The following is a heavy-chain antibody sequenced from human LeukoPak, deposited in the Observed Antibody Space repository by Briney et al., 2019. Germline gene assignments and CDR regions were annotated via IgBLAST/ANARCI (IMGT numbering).Heavy chain of an antibody. J-gene: IGHJ4*02. CDR3: ARGGIQGITRGYFDY. CDR2: IIPILGIA. CDR1: GGTFSSYT. Sequence: ASVKVSCKASGGTFSSYTISWVRQAPGQGLEWMGRIIPILGIANYAQKFQGRVTITADKSTSTAYMELSSLRSEDTAVYYCARGGIQGITRGYFDYWGQGTPVTVSS. D-gene: IGHD2-2*01. V-gene: IGHV1-69*02.